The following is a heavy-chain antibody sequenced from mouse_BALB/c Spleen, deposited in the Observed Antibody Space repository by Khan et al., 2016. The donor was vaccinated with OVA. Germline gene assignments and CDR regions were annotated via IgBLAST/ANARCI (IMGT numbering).Heavy chain of an antibody. CDR2: INTYTGEP. CDR3: ARPPYFSYTLDH. CDR1: GYTFTNYG. J-gene: IGHJ4*01. D-gene: IGHD2-10*01. Sequence: QIQLVQSGPELKKPGETVKISCKASGYTFTNYGMNWVKQSPGKALKWMGWINTYTGEPTYADDFKGRFAFSLETSASTAYLQINNLKSEDTATYFCARPPYFSYTLDHWGQGTSVTVSS. V-gene: IGHV9-3-1*01.